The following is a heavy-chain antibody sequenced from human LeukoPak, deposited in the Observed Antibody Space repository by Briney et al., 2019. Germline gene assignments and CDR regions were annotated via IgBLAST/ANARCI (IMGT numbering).Heavy chain of an antibody. Sequence: GGSLRLSCAASGFTFSSYSMNWVRQAPGKGLEWVSYISSSSSTIYYADSVKGRFTISRDNAKNSLYLQMNSLRAEDTAVYYCARGGGYCSSTSCYTDFDYWGQGTLITVSS. V-gene: IGHV3-48*01. D-gene: IGHD2-2*02. J-gene: IGHJ4*02. CDR1: GFTFSSYS. CDR3: ARGGGYCSSTSCYTDFDY. CDR2: ISSSSSTI.